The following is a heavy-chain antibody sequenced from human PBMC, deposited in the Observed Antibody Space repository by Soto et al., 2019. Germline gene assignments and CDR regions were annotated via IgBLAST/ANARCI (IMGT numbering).Heavy chain of an antibody. Sequence: LRLSCAASGFTFSSYAMHWVRQAPGKGLEWVAVISYDGSNKYYADSVKGRFTISRDNSKNTLYLQMNSLRAEDTAVYYCASARGSGSYYHPFDYWGQGTLVTVSS. D-gene: IGHD3-10*01. V-gene: IGHV3-30-3*01. CDR1: GFTFSSYA. J-gene: IGHJ4*02. CDR2: ISYDGSNK. CDR3: ASARGSGSYYHPFDY.